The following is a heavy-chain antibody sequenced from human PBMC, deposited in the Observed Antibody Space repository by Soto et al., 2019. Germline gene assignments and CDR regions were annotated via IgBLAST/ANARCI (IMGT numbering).Heavy chain of an antibody. J-gene: IGHJ4*02. V-gene: IGHV3-13*04. CDR2: IGTTGDT. CDR3: ARAIGPTLFDY. D-gene: IGHD3-22*01. Sequence: EVQLVESGGGLVQPGGSLRLSCSASGFTFSSYDMHWVRQGPGKGLEWVSAIGTTGDTYYAGSVKGRFTISRENAKNSLYLQMNSLRDGDTAIYFCARAIGPTLFDYWGQGTLVTVSS. CDR1: GFTFSSYD.